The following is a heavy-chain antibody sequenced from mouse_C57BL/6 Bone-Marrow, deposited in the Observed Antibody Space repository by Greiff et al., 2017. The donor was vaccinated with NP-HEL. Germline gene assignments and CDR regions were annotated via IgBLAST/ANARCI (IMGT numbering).Heavy chain of an antibody. CDR2: LYPRAGST. CDR3: ASSNRVYLDG. J-gene: IGHJ2*01. Sequence: VQLQQSDAELVKPGASVKISCKVSGYTFTDHAIHWMKQRPEQGLEWIGYLYPRAGSTKYNEKFKGKATLTADKSSSTAYMELQRLTSADSAVFFCASSNRVYLDGWDRGTTLPVTS. CDR1: GYTFTDHA. V-gene: IGHV1-78*01.